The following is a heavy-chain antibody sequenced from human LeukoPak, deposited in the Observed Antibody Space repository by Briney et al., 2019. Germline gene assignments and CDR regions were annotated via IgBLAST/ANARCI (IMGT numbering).Heavy chain of an antibody. V-gene: IGHV3-74*01. CDR2: INGNGGST. Sequence: GGSLRLSCAASGFTFNRHWMHWVRQAPGKGLVWVSGINGNGGSTYNADSVKGRFTISRDNAKNSLFLQMNSLRTGDTAVYYCAREKASTTGTTDYDYWGQGTLVTVSS. D-gene: IGHD1-1*01. J-gene: IGHJ4*02. CDR1: GFTFNRHW. CDR3: AREKASTTGTTDYDY.